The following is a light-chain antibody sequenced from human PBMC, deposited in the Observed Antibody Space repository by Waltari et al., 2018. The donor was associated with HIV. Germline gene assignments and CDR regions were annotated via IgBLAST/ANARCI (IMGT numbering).Light chain of an antibody. V-gene: IGKV1-39*01. CDR3: QQSHGTPLT. Sequence: DIQMSQSPSSLSADAGDTVIISCRAGQYIRNEVNWYQQKPGESPRLLLYAASGLQSGVPSRFTGSGSETHFNFTISGLQSEDSATYYCQQSHGTPLTFGKGTKVEIK. CDR1: QYIRNE. CDR2: AAS. J-gene: IGKJ1*01.